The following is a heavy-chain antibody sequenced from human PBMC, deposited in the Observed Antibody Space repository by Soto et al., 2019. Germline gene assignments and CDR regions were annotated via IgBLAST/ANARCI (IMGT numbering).Heavy chain of an antibody. J-gene: IGHJ4*02. CDR3: ATYSGSYALSY. CDR2: IIPIFGTA. V-gene: IGHV1-69*13. D-gene: IGHD1-26*01. Sequence: SVKVSCKASGGTFSSYAISWVRQAPGQGLEWMGGIIPIFGTANYAQKFQGRVTITADESTSTAYMELSSLRPEDTAVYYCATYSGSYALSYWGQGTLVTVPS. CDR1: GGTFSSYA.